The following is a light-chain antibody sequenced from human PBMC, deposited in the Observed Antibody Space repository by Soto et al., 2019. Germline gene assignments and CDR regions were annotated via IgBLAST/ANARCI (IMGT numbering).Light chain of an antibody. Sequence: EIVLTQSPGTLSLSPGERATLSCRASQSGDLAWYQQRPGQVPGLLIYGASSRATGVPDRFSGSGSGTDFTLTISRLEPEDFAVYYCQQRETFGQGTKVEIK. CDR1: QSGD. J-gene: IGKJ1*01. V-gene: IGKV3-20*01. CDR3: QQRET. CDR2: GAS.